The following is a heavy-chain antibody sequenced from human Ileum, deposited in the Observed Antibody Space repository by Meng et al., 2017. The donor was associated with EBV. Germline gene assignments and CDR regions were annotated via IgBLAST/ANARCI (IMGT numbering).Heavy chain of an antibody. J-gene: IGHJ4*02. Sequence: EVQLVXSXXXXXKPXGXXRLSCAASGFTFSSYSMNWVRQAPGKGLEWVSYISSGSSFIYYADSVKGRFTISRDDAKNSLSLQMNNLGADDTAVYYCVRDSSFNVHWGQGTLVTVS. D-gene: IGHD3-16*02. CDR3: VRDSSFNVH. V-gene: IGHV3-21*02. CDR2: ISSGSSFI. CDR1: GFTFSSYS.